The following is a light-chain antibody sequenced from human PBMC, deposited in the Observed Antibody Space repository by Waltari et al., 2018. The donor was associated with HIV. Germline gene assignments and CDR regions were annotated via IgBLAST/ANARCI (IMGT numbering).Light chain of an antibody. CDR1: HIGSNS. J-gene: IGLJ2*01. Sequence: SYVLTQAPSISVAPGPTATISCGHIGSNSVQSYRQKPGRAPLLVVLDDVDRSSGIPARFSGARSGERATLTISGVEAGDEADYYCQVWDRGYKEAVFGGGT. CDR2: DDV. CDR3: QVWDRGYKEAV. V-gene: IGLV3-21*02.